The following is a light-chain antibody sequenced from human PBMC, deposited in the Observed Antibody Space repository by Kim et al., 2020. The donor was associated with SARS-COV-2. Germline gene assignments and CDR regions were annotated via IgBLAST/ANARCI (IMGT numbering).Light chain of an antibody. CDR3: QQYNDWPQGDT. J-gene: IGKJ2*01. CDR1: QSISTY. Sequence: EIVMTQSPATLSVSPGERATLSCRASQSISTYLAWYQQKPGQAPRLLIYGASTMATGVPARFSASGSGTEFTLTISSLQSEDFARYYCQQYNDWPQGDTFGQGTKLEI. V-gene: IGKV3-15*01. CDR2: GAS.